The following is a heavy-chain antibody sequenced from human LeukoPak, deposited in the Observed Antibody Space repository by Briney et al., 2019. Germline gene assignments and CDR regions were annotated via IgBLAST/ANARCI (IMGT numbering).Heavy chain of an antibody. D-gene: IGHD3-10*01. V-gene: IGHV7-4-1*02. J-gene: IGHJ5*02. CDR1: GYTFTSYA. CDR3: ARVGGVLWFGELFEGDQDAKNIWFDP. Sequence: ASVKVSCKASGYTFTSYAMNWVRQAPGQGLEWMGWINTNTGNPTYAQGFTGRFVFSLDTSVSTAYLQISSLKAEDTAVYYCARVGGVLWFGELFEGDQDAKNIWFDPWGQGTLVTVSS. CDR2: INTNTGNP.